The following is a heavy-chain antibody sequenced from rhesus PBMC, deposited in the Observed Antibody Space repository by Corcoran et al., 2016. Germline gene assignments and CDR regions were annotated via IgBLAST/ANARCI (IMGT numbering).Heavy chain of an antibody. Sequence: QVQLVQSGAEIKQPGASVKLSCKASGYTFTSYYMHWVRQAPGQGLEWIGLNSPYNGNKGYATNFQGRVTITTDTSTSTGYMELSSLRSEDTAVYYCTRGGYSGFDYWGQGVLVTVSS. CDR2: NSPYNGNK. V-gene: IGHV1-180*01. CDR3: TRGGYSGFDY. CDR1: GYTFTSYY. D-gene: IGHD5-42*01. J-gene: IGHJ4*01.